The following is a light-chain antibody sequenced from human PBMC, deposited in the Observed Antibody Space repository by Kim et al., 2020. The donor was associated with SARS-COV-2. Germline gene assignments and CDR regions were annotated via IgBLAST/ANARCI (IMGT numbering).Light chain of an antibody. Sequence: GQSITISCTGTSSDVGGYNYVSWYQQHPGKAPKLMIYDVSNRPSGVSNRFSGSKSGNTASLTISGLQAEDEADYYCSSYTSSSTVVFGGGTKLTVL. CDR1: SSDVGGYNY. J-gene: IGLJ2*01. CDR3: SSYTSSSTVV. CDR2: DVS. V-gene: IGLV2-14*03.